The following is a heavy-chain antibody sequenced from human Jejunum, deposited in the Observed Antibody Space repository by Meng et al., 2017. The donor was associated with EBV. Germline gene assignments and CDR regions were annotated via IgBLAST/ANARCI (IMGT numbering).Heavy chain of an antibody. V-gene: IGHV4-4*02. CDR2: IDHTGTT. CDR3: ARDSQYLARGYFDY. Sequence: VSLQEAGPGLVQPSGTLSLTCTVSGGSINNKNWWHWVRQAPGKGLEWIGEIDHTGTTHYNPSLKSRVTISLGTSMNQFSLELTSPTPADTAVYYCARDSQYLARGYFDYWGQGALVTVSS. D-gene: IGHD2/OR15-2a*01. CDR1: GGSINNKNW. J-gene: IGHJ4*02.